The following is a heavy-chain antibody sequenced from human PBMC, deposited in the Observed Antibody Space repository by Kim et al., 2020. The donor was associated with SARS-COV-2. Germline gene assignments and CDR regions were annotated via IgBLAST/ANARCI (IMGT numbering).Heavy chain of an antibody. V-gene: IGHV3-21*01. CDR3: ARDRNWKGSLDVFDI. CDR1: GFTFSSYS. Sequence: GGSLRLSCAASGFTFSSYSMNWVRQAPGKGLEWVSSISSSSSYIYYADSVKGRFTISRDNAKNSLYLQMNSLRAEDTAVYYCARDRNWKGSLDVFDIWGQGTMVTVSS. J-gene: IGHJ3*02. CDR2: ISSSSSYI. D-gene: IGHD1-1*01.